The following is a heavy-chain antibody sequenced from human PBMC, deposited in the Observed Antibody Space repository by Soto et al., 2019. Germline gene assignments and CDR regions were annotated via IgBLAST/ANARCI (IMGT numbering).Heavy chain of an antibody. CDR2: IIPIFGTA. CDR1: GGTFSSYA. CDR3: ARGCARSLARPCYYYYGMDV. D-gene: IGHD1-1*01. J-gene: IGHJ6*02. V-gene: IGHV1-69*13. Sequence: SVKVSCKASGGTFSSYAISWVRQAPGQGLEWMGGIIPIFGTANYAQKFQGRVTITADESTSTAYMELSSLRSEDTAVYYCARGCARSLARPCYYYYGMDVWGQGTTVTVS.